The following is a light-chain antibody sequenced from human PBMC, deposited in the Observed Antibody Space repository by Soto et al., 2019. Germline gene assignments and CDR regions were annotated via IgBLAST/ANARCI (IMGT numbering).Light chain of an antibody. CDR1: QGISNF. CDR2: SAS. CDR3: QKCNSAPFT. V-gene: IGKV1-27*01. Sequence: DIPMTQSPSSLSASVGDRVTITCRASQGISNFLAWYQQKPGKVPKLLISSASTLQSGVPSRFSGSGSGTDFTLTISSLQPADVATYYCQKCNSAPFTFGPGTKVDIK. J-gene: IGKJ3*01.